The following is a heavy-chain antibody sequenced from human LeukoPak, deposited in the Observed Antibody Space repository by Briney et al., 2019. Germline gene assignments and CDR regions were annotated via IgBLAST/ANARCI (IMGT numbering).Heavy chain of an antibody. CDR3: ARISTYSSGDFDY. CDR1: GFSLRISGMC. CDR2: IDWDDDK. D-gene: IGHD3-22*01. V-gene: IGHV2-70*11. J-gene: IGHJ4*02. Sequence: SGPALVKPTQTLTLTCTFSGFSLRISGMCVSWIRQPPGKALEWLARIDWDDDKYYSTSLKTRLTISKDTSKNQVVLTMTNMDPVDAATYYCARISTYSSGDFDYWGQGTLVTVSS.